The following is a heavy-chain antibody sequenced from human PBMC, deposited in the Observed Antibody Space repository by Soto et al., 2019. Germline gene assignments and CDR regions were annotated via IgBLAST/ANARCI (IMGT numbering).Heavy chain of an antibody. Sequence: LRLSCAASGFTVSSNYMSWVRQAPGKGLEWVSVIHSGGSTYYADSVKGRFTISSDNLKNTLYLQMNNLRADDTAVYYCARDLFYDRDLGGFDPWGQGTLVTVS. CDR1: GFTVSSNY. V-gene: IGHV3-53*01. CDR2: IHSGGST. CDR3: ARDLFYDRDLGGFDP. D-gene: IGHD3-22*01. J-gene: IGHJ5*02.